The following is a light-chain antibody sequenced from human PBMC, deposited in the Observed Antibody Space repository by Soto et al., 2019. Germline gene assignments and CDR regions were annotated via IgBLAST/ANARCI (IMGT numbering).Light chain of an antibody. V-gene: IGLV2-23*01. J-gene: IGLJ1*01. CDR3: QSYDSRLSNYV. CDR2: EGS. CDR1: SSDVGSYNL. Sequence: QSALTQPASVSGSPGQSITISCTGTSSDVGSYNLVSWYQQHPGKAPKLMIYEGSKRPSGVSNRFSGSKSGNTASLTISGLQAEDEADYYCQSYDSRLSNYVFGGGTKVTVL.